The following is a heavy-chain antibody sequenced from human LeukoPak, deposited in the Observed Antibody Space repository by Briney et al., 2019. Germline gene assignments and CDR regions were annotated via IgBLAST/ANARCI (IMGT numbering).Heavy chain of an antibody. D-gene: IGHD2-15*01. CDR3: AKDLSAYCTGGTCYPNWFDP. CDR2: IQYDGSIK. V-gene: IGHV3-30*02. J-gene: IGHJ5*02. Sequence: GGSLRLSCAASRFTFSSYGMHWVRQAPGKGLEWLAFIQYDGSIKLYADSVKGRFTISRDNSKNTLYLQMNSLRPDDTSVYYCAKDLSAYCTGGTCYPNWFDPWGQGTLVTVSS. CDR1: RFTFSSYG.